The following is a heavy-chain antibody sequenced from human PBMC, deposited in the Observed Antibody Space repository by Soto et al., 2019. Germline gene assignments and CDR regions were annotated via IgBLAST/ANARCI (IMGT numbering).Heavy chain of an antibody. D-gene: IGHD3-10*01. V-gene: IGHV4-59*01. CDR1: GGSISSYY. CDR3: ARTYYYGSGTFDP. J-gene: IGHJ5*02. Sequence: QVQLQGSGPGLVKPSETLSLTCTVSGGSISSYYWSWIRQPPGKGLEWIGYIYYSGSTNYNPSLKSRVTISVDTSKNQFSLKLSSVTAADTAVYYCARTYYYGSGTFDPWGQGTLVTVSS. CDR2: IYYSGST.